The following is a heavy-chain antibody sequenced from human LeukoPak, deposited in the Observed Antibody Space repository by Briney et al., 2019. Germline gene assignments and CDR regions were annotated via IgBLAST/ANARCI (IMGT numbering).Heavy chain of an antibody. D-gene: IGHD2-8*02. CDR1: GFTFSSYD. Sequence: GGSLRLSCAASGFTFSSYDMHWVRQAPGKGLEWVAVIWYDGSNKYYADSVKGRFTISRDNSKNTLYLQMNSLRAEDTAVYYCAKETGGLFDYWGQGTLVTVSS. J-gene: IGHJ4*02. V-gene: IGHV3-33*06. CDR3: AKETGGLFDY. CDR2: IWYDGSNK.